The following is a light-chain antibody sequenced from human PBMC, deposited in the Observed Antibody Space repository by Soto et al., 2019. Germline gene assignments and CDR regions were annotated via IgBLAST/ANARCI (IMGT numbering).Light chain of an antibody. CDR3: QLLNSYPRV. CDR2: AAS. J-gene: IGKJ1*01. CDR1: EGSYRY. V-gene: IGKV1-9*01. Sequence: TQLTQSPSSLSASVGDRVTITCRASEGSYRYFAWYQQKPGTAPKLMIYAASTLQRGVPSRFSGSASGTDFTLTISSLQPEDVATYYCQLLNSYPRVFGQGTKVEVK.